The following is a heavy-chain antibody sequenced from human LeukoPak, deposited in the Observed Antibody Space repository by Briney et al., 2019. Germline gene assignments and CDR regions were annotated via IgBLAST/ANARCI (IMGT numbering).Heavy chain of an antibody. J-gene: IGHJ5*02. Sequence: SETLSLTCTVSGGSISSSSYYWGWIRQPPGKGLEWIGSIYYSGSTYYNPSLKSRVTISVDTSKNQFSLKLSSVTAADTAVYYCAREKIGYYDGSGRGWFDPWGQGTLVTVSS. CDR2: IYYSGST. CDR1: GGSISSSSYY. D-gene: IGHD3-22*01. V-gene: IGHV4-39*02. CDR3: AREKIGYYDGSGRGWFDP.